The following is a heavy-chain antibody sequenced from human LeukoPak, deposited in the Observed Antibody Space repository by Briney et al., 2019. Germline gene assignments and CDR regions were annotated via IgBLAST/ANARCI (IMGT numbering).Heavy chain of an antibody. CDR1: GYTFTSYD. V-gene: IGHV1-8*01. J-gene: IGHJ4*02. Sequence: ASVKVSCKASGYTFTSYDINWVRQATGQGLEWMGRMNPNSGNTGYAQKFQGRVTMTRNTSISTAYMELSSLRSEDTAVYYCASGSFEVVTAMSYFDYWGQGTLVTVSS. D-gene: IGHD2-21*02. CDR3: ASGSFEVVTAMSYFDY. CDR2: MNPNSGNT.